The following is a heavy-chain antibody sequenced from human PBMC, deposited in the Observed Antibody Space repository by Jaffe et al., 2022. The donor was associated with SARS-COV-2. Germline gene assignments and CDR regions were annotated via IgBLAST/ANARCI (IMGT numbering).Heavy chain of an antibody. J-gene: IGHJ6*02. V-gene: IGHV3-53*01. D-gene: IGHD2-15*01. CDR3: ASAPQKSTVAAFYYYGMDV. CDR1: GFTVSSNY. CDR2: IYSGGST. Sequence: EVQLVESGGGLIQPGGSLRLSCAASGFTVSSNYMSWVRQAPGKGLEWVSVIYSGGSTYYADSVKGRFTISRDNSKNTLYLQMNSLRAEDTAVYYCASAPQKSTVAAFYYYGMDVWGQGTTVTVSS.